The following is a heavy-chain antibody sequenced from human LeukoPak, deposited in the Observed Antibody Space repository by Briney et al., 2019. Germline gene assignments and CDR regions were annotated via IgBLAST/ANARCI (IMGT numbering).Heavy chain of an antibody. J-gene: IGHJ6*03. V-gene: IGHV1-69*05. CDR1: GGTFSSYA. Sequence: GASVKVSCKASGGTFSSYAISWVRQAPGQGLEWMGGIIPIFGIANYAQKFQGRVTITTDESTSTAYMELSSLRSEDTAVYYCARSVYDSSGYYPYYYYYYMDVWGKGTTVTVSS. CDR2: IIPIFGIA. D-gene: IGHD3-22*01. CDR3: ARSVYDSSGYYPYYYYYYMDV.